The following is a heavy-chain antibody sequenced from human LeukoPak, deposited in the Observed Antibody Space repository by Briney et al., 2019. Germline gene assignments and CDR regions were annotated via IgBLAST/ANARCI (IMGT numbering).Heavy chain of an antibody. CDR1: GDSITNTNYY. V-gene: IGHV4-39*07. D-gene: IGHD4-11*01. J-gene: IGHJ4*02. Sequence: SETLSLTCSVSGDSITNTNYYWAWIRQPPGKGLEWIGSIYHSGSTYYHPSLKSQVTLSIDTSKNQFSLKVTPVTAADTAVYYCAREWQYQFDYWGQGNMVTVSS. CDR3: AREWQYQFDY. CDR2: IYHSGST.